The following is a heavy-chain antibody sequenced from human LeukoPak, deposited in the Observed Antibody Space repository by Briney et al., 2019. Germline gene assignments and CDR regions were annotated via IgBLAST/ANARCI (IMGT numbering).Heavy chain of an antibody. Sequence: GGSLRLSCAASGFTFSNAWMSWVRQAPGKGLEWVGRIKSKTDGGTTDYAAPVKGRFTISRDDSKNTLYLQMNSLKTEDTAVYYCTTDQANRWSNYEEDIIDYWGQGTLVTVSS. V-gene: IGHV3-15*01. J-gene: IGHJ4*02. D-gene: IGHD4-11*01. CDR2: IKSKTDGGTT. CDR1: GFTFSNAW. CDR3: TTDQANRWSNYEEDIIDY.